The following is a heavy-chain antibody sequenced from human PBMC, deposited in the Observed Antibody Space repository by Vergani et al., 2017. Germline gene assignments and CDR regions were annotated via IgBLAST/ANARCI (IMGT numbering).Heavy chain of an antibody. Sequence: EVQLLESGGGLVQPGGSLRLSCAASGFTFSSYAMSWVRQAPGKGLEWVSAISGSGGSTYYADSVKGRFTISRDNSKNTLYLQMNSLRAEDTAVYYWAKGGGVGGGATSYYYYYGMDVWGQGTTVTVSS. J-gene: IGHJ6*02. CDR1: GFTFSSYA. CDR3: AKGGGVGGGATSYYYYYGMDV. V-gene: IGHV3-23*01. D-gene: IGHD1-26*01. CDR2: ISGSGGST.